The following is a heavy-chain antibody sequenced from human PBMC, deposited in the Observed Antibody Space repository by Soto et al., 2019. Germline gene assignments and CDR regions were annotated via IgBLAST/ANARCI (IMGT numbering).Heavy chain of an antibody. CDR3: ARRKRKDIVVVVEYYFDY. J-gene: IGHJ4*02. V-gene: IGHV1-24*01. CDR1: GGTLSSYA. D-gene: IGHD2-15*01. Sequence: SVKVTCKASGGTLSSYAISWVRQAPGQGIEWMGGFDPEDGETIYAQKFQGRVTMTEDTSTDTAYMELSSLRSEDTAVYYCARRKRKDIVVVVEYYFDYWGQGTLVTVSS. CDR2: FDPEDGET.